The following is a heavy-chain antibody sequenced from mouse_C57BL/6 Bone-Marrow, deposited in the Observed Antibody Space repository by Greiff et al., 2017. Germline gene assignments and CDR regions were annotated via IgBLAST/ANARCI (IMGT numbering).Heavy chain of an antibody. J-gene: IGHJ4*01. V-gene: IGHV1-69*01. CDR2: IDPSDSYT. CDR3: ARGGGYAMDD. Sequence: QVQLQQSGAELVMPGASVKLSCKASGYTFTSYWMHWVKQRPGQGLEWIGEIDPSDSYTNYNQKFKGKSTLTVDKSSSTAYMQLSSLTSEDSAVYYCARGGGYAMDDWGQGTTVTVSS. CDR1: GYTFTSYW.